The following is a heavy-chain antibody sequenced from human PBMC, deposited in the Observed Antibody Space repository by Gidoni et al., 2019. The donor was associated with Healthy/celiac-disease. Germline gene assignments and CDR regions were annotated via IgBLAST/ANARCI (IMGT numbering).Heavy chain of an antibody. CDR3: ARGRGSGPRWPRPRDAFDI. Sequence: QVQLQPWGAGLLKPSETLSLTCAVYGGSFSGYYWSWIRQPPGKGLEWIGEINHSGSTNYNPSLKSRVTISVDTSKNQFSLKLSSVTAADTAVYYCARGRGSGPRWPRPRDAFDIWGQGTMVTVSS. V-gene: IGHV4-34*01. CDR1: GGSFSGYY. CDR2: INHSGST. D-gene: IGHD5-12*01. J-gene: IGHJ3*02.